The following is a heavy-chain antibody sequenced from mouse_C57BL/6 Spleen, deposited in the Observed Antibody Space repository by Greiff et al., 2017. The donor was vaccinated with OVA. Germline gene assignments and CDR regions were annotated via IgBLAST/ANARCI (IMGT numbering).Heavy chain of an antibody. Sequence: VQLQQPGAELVRPGSSVKLSCKASGYTFTSYWMHWVKQRPIQGLEWIGNIDPSDSETHYNQKFKDKATLTVDKSSSTAYMQRSSLTSEDSTIYYWAIYDYYGISYQAYAMDYWGQGTSVTVSA. D-gene: IGHD1-1*01. CDR3: AIYDYYGISYQAYAMDY. CDR2: IDPSDSET. CDR1: GYTFTSYW. J-gene: IGHJ4*01. V-gene: IGHV1-52*01.